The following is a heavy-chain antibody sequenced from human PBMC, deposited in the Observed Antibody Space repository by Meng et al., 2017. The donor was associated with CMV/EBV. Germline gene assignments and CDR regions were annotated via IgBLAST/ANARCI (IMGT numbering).Heavy chain of an antibody. CDR1: GFTFSSYA. J-gene: IGHJ4*02. Sequence: GESLKISCAASGFTFSSYAMSWVRQAPGKGLEWVSSISSSSSYIYYADSVKGRFTISRDNSKNSLYLQMNSLRAEDTAVYYCATRKRSYANWGQGTLVTVSS. V-gene: IGHV3-21*04. D-gene: IGHD5-18*01. CDR3: ATRKRSYAN. CDR2: ISSSSSYI.